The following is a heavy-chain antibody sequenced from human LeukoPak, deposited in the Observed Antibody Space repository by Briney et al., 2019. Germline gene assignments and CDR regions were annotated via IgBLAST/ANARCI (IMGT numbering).Heavy chain of an antibody. CDR1: GFTFSSYA. Sequence: GGSLRLSCSASGFTFSSYAMHWVRQAPGKGLEYVSGISSNGGNTYYADSVKGRFTISRDNSKNTLYLQMGSLRVEDTAVYYCVKLSSRVSQAIDYWGQGTLVTVSS. D-gene: IGHD6-13*01. J-gene: IGHJ4*02. V-gene: IGHV3-64D*09. CDR2: ISSNGGNT. CDR3: VKLSSRVSQAIDY.